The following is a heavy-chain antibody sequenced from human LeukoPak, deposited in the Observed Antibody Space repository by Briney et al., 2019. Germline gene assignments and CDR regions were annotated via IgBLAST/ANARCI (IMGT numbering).Heavy chain of an antibody. CDR2: IDPSDSYT. CDR3: AWAGLGIAVAATDY. CDR1: GYSFTSYW. Sequence: HGESLKISCKGSGYSFTSYWISWVRQMPGKGLEWMGRIDPSDSYTNYSPSFQGHVTISADKSISTAYLQWSSLKASDTAMYYCAWAGLGIAVAATDYWGQGTLVTVSS. D-gene: IGHD6-19*01. J-gene: IGHJ4*02. V-gene: IGHV5-10-1*01.